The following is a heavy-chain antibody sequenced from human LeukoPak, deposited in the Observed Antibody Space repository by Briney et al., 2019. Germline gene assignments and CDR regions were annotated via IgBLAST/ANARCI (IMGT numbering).Heavy chain of an antibody. Sequence: GGSLRLSCAASGFSFSSYEMNWVRQAPGKGLEWVSYINHIGDIIYYADSVKGRFTISRDNAKNPLYLQMNSLRAEDTAVYHCVREGLGFAHGFDYWGQGALVIVSS. J-gene: IGHJ4*02. V-gene: IGHV3-48*03. D-gene: IGHD2-8*01. CDR3: VREGLGFAHGFDY. CDR2: INHIGDII. CDR1: GFSFSSYE.